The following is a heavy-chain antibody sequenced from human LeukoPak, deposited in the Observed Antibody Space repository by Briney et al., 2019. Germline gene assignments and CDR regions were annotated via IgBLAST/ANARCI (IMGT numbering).Heavy chain of an antibody. V-gene: IGHV3-33*01. CDR3: ARLLSNPFYYDSGSHLDY. CDR2: IWYDGSNK. D-gene: IGHD3-10*01. Sequence: PGRSLRLSRAASGFTFSSYGMHWVRQAPGKGLEWVAFIWYDGSNKYYADSVKGRFTISRDNSKNTLYLQMNSLRAEDTAVYYCARLLSNPFYYDSGSHLDYWGQGTLVTVSS. CDR1: GFTFSSYG. J-gene: IGHJ4*02.